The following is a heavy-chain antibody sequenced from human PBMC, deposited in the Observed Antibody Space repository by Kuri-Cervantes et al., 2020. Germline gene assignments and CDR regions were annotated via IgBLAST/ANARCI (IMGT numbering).Heavy chain of an antibody. D-gene: IGHD3-16*01. CDR1: GGSISSYY. CDR3: ARGKMIAFGGRYHFYGMDV. CDR2: MSYSGTT. V-gene: IGHV4-59*12. Sequence: SETLSLTCTVSGGSISSYYWNWIRQPPGKGLEWIGYMSYSGTTNYNPSLQSRVTMSVDTSKNHFSLKLNSVTAADTAVYYCARGKMIAFGGRYHFYGMDVWGQGTTVTVSS. J-gene: IGHJ6*02.